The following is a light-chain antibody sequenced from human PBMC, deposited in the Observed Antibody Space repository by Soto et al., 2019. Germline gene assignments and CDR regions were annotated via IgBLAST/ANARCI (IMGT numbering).Light chain of an antibody. Sequence: VLTQSPGTLSLSPGEGATLSCRASQRVASDLAWYLQKPGQPPRLLIYDASIRATGIPDRISGSGSERDFTLTISRLEPEDAAVYYCQQYLNSPRTSVQRTKVNIK. CDR2: DAS. J-gene: IGKJ1*01. V-gene: IGKV3-20*01. CDR3: QQYLNSPRT. CDR1: QRVASD.